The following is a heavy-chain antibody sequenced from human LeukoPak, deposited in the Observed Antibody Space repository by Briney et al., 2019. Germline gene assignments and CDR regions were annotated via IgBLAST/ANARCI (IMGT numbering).Heavy chain of an antibody. V-gene: IGHV4-39*07. CDR1: GGSISSTSYY. D-gene: IGHD3-22*01. J-gene: IGHJ4*02. CDR2: INHSGST. CDR3: ASFAREGVVVTHFDY. Sequence: SETLSLTCTVSGGSISSTSYYWGWIRQPPGKGLEWIGEINHSGSTNYNPSLKSRVTISVDTSKNQFSLKLSSVTAADTAVYYCASFAREGVVVTHFDYWGQGTLVTVSS.